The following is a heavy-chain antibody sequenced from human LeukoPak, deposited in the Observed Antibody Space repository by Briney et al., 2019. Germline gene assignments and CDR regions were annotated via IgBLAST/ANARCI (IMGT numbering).Heavy chain of an antibody. V-gene: IGHV4-4*02. CDR3: ARDTIDDYDSSGYYYY. J-gene: IGHJ4*02. CDR1: GVSISSSNW. Sequence: PSETLSLTCAVSGVSISSSNWWSWVRQPPGKGLEWIGEIYHSGTTNYNPSLKSRVTISVDKSKNQFSLKLSSVTAADTAVYYCARDTIDDYDSSGYYYYWGQGTLVTVSS. CDR2: IYHSGTT. D-gene: IGHD3-22*01.